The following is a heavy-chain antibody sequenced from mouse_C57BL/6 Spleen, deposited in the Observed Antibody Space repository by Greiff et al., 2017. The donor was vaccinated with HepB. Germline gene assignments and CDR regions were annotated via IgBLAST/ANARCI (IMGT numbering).Heavy chain of an antibody. Sequence: VQRVESGAELVKPGASVKLSCKASGYTFTEYTIHWVKQRSGQGLEWIGWFYPGSGSIKYNEKFKDKATLTADKSSSTVYMELSRLTSEDSAVYFCARHEDAYYAFDYWGQGTTLTVSS. CDR3: ARHEDAYYAFDY. V-gene: IGHV1-62-2*01. J-gene: IGHJ2*01. CDR1: GYTFTEYT. D-gene: IGHD2-10*01. CDR2: FYPGSGSI.